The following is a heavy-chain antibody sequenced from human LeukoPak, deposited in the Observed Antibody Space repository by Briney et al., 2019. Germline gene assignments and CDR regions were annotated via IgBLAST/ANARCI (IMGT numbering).Heavy chain of an antibody. J-gene: IGHJ4*02. CDR3: ARGVQMYYDFWSGSFFADY. CDR1: GGTFSNYA. D-gene: IGHD3-3*01. Sequence: GASVKVSCKASGGTFSNYAMHWVRQAPGQRLEWMGWINAGNGNTKYSQEFQGRVTITRDTSASTAYMELSSLRSEDMAVYYCARGVQMYYDFWSGSFFADYWGQGTLVTVSS. V-gene: IGHV1-3*03. CDR2: INAGNGNT.